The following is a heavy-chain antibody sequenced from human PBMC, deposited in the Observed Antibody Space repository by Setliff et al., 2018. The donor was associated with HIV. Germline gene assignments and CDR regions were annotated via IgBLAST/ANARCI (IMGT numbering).Heavy chain of an antibody. J-gene: IGHJ4*02. V-gene: IGHV4-4*09. CDR1: GGSISSYY. D-gene: IGHD5-18*01. Sequence: SETLSLTCTVSGGSISSYYWSWIRQPPGKGLEWIGYIYTSGSINYNPSLKSRVTISVDTSKNQFSLRVNSVTAADTAVYYCARQRKLNTAMAYDFDYWGQGTLVTVSS. CDR2: IYTSGSI. CDR3: ARQRKLNTAMAYDFDY.